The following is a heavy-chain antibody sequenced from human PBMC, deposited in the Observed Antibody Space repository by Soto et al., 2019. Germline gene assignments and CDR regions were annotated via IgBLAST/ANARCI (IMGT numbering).Heavy chain of an antibody. D-gene: IGHD5-18*01. Sequence: GGSLRLSCGATGFTFSDDYMSWIRQAPGKGLEWVSYISSSGGTIYYADSVKGRFTISRDNAKNSLFLQMNSLRADDTAVYYCARASSPRDPWLDYWGQGTLVTVSS. CDR2: ISSSGGTI. V-gene: IGHV3-11*01. CDR3: ARASSPRDPWLDY. CDR1: GFTFSDDY. J-gene: IGHJ4*02.